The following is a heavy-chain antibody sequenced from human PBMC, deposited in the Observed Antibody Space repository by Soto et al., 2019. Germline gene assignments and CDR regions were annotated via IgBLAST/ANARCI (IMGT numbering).Heavy chain of an antibody. CDR2: ISGSGGST. CDR1: GFTFSSYA. D-gene: IGHD6-19*01. V-gene: IGHV3-23*01. Sequence: PGGSLRLSCAASGFTFSSYAMSWVRQAPGKGLEWVSAISGSGGSTYYADSVKGRFTISRDNSKNTLYLQMNSLRAEDTAVYYCAIDGASSGWRSYYGMDVWGQGTTVTVSS. J-gene: IGHJ6*02. CDR3: AIDGASSGWRSYYGMDV.